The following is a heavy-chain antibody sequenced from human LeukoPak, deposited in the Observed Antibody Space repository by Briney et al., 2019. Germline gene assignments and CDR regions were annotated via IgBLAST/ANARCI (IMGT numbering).Heavy chain of an antibody. CDR1: GFAVSRSW. Sequence: QSGGSLRLSCAASGFAVSRSWMTWVRQAPGKGLEWVANINQDGREIDYVDSVRGRFTISRDNAENSLCLQMNSLRAEDTAVYYCARGGLPGGFDYWGQGTLVTVSS. CDR2: INQDGREI. J-gene: IGHJ4*02. D-gene: IGHD4-23*01. CDR3: ARGGLPGGFDY. V-gene: IGHV3-7*03.